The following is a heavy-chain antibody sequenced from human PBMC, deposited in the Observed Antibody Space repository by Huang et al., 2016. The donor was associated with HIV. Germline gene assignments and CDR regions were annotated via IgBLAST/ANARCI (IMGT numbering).Heavy chain of an antibody. CDR1: GFTFSSYS. CDR3: GVSWN. J-gene: IGHJ4*02. CDR2: MSSSSSYI. Sequence: EVQLVESGGGLVKPGGSLRLSCAASGFTFSSYSMNWVRQAPGKGLEWVSSMSSSSSYIYYADSVKGRVTISIDNAKNSLYLQMNSLRAEDTAVYYCGVSWNLGQGTLVKVSS. D-gene: IGHD6-13*01. V-gene: IGHV3-21*01.